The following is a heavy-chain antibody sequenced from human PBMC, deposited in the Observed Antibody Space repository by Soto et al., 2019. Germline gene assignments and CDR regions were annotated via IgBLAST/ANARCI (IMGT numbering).Heavy chain of an antibody. CDR2: ISGYNGNT. J-gene: IGHJ4*02. CDR3: ARPEKWVTVNMWGY. V-gene: IGHV1-18*04. Sequence: ASVKVSCKAFGYTFSSYGVSWVRQAPGQGLEWMGWISGYNGNTKYEQKFQGRVTMTTDKSTTTAYMELRSLRSDDSAVYYCARPEKWVTVNMWGYWGQGTLVTVSS. D-gene: IGHD1-20*01. CDR1: GYTFSSYG.